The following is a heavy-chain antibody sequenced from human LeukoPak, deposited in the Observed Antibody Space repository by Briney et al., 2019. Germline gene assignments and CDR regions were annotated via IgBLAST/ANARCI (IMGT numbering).Heavy chain of an antibody. V-gene: IGHV3-21*01. CDR1: GFTFSSYS. Sequence: GGSLRLSCAASGFTFSSYSMNWVRQAPGKGLEWVSSISSSSSSYIYYADSVKGRFTISRDNAKNSLYLQMNSLRAEDTAVYYCARDVSSSWSPFFDYWGQGTLVTVSS. CDR2: ISSSSSSYI. CDR3: ARDVSSSWSPFFDY. J-gene: IGHJ4*02. D-gene: IGHD6-13*01.